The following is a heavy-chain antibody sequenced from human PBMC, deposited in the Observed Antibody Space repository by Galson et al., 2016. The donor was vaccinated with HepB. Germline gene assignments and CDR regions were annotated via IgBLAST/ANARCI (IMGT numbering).Heavy chain of an antibody. CDR1: GYSLTELS. D-gene: IGHD3-10*01. CDR3: TRGPPPRMVHALDI. V-gene: IGHV1-24*01. Sequence: SVKVSCKASGYSLTELSIHWVRQAPGKGLEWLGGFDPDAGESPKTQKFQVRVTVTGDTSTDTAYMDLSSLISEDTAVYYCTRGPPPRMVHALDIWGQGTRVTVSS. J-gene: IGHJ3*02. CDR2: FDPDAGES.